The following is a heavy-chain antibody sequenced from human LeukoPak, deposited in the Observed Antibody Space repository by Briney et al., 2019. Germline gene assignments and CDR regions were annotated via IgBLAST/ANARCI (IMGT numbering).Heavy chain of an antibody. CDR2: INHSGST. J-gene: IGHJ3*02. Sequence: PSETLSLTCAVYGGSFSGYYWSWIRQPPGKGLEWIGEINHSGSTNYNPSLKSRVTISVDTSKNQFSLKLSSVTAADTAVYYCARGYPQTRITMVRGVIKYAFDIWGQGTMVTVSS. V-gene: IGHV4-34*01. D-gene: IGHD3-10*01. CDR1: GGSFSGYY. CDR3: ARGYPQTRITMVRGVIKYAFDI.